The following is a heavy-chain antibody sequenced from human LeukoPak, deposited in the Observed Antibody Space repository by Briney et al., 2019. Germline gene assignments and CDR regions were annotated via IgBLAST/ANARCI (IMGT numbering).Heavy chain of an antibody. J-gene: IGHJ4*02. CDR3: ARKGLRPLEWLSEYFFDY. Sequence: SETLSLTCTVSGGSILSSSYYWGWIRQPPGKRLEWIGSIYYSGSTHYNPSLKSRVTISVDTSKNQFSLKLSSVTAADTGVYFCARKGLRPLEWLSEYFFDYWGQGTLVSVAS. CDR2: IYYSGST. CDR1: GGSILSSSYY. D-gene: IGHD3-3*01. V-gene: IGHV4-39*07.